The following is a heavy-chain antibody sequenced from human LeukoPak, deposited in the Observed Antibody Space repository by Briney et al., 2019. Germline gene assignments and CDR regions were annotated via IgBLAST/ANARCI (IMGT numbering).Heavy chain of an antibody. Sequence: SETLSLTCAVSGGSISGGKDFWGWIRQSPGKGLEWIGSIYYTGSTYYNPSLKSRVAISVDTSKSEFSLMVHSVTAADTAMYYCARRGITYSTSFFDSWGQGTLVTVAS. V-gene: IGHV4-39*01. J-gene: IGHJ4*02. CDR2: IYYTGST. CDR1: GGSISGGKDF. D-gene: IGHD6-13*01. CDR3: ARRGITYSTSFFDS.